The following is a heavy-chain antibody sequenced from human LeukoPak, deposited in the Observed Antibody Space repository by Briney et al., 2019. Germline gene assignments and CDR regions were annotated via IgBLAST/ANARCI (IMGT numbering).Heavy chain of an antibody. V-gene: IGHV4-30-4*01. D-gene: IGHD3-10*01. CDR3: ARDPSTYYYGSGSPSYYFDY. CDR1: GGSISSGDYY. J-gene: IGHJ4*02. Sequence: PSETLSLTCTVSGGSISSGDYYWSWIRQPPGKGLEWIGYIYYSGSTYYNSSLKSRVTISVDTSKNQFSLKLSSVTAADTAVYYCARDPSTYYYGSGSPSYYFDYWGQGTLVTVSS. CDR2: IYYSGST.